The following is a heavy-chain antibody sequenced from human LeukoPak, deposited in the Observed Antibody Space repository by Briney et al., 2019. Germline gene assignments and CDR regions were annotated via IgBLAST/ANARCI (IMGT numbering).Heavy chain of an antibody. CDR1: GFTFINYA. J-gene: IGHJ5*01. CDR2: ISGSGGIT. Sequence: GPLRLSCTASGFTFINYAVSWVRQVPGKGLELVSAISGSGGITYYADSVKSRFTISRDNPKNTLYLQMNSLRAEDTAIYYCAKTPRLGTYFRFDSWGQGTLVTVSS. V-gene: IGHV3-23*01. CDR3: AKTPRLGTYFRFDS. D-gene: IGHD2/OR15-2a*01.